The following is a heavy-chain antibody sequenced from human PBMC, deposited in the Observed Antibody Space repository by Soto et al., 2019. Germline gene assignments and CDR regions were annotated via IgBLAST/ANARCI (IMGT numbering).Heavy chain of an antibody. Sequence: GGSLRLSCAASGFTFSSYAMSWVRQAPGKGLEWVSAISGSGGSTYYADSVKGRFTISRDNAKNSLYLQMSSLRVEDTAVYYCASQELEPPPYFFESWGQGTLVPVSS. CDR2: ISGSGGST. D-gene: IGHD1-1*01. CDR1: GFTFSSYA. CDR3: ASQELEPPPYFFES. J-gene: IGHJ4*02. V-gene: IGHV3-23*01.